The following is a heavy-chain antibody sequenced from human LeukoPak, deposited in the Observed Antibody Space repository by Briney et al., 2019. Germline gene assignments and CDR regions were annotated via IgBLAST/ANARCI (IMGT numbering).Heavy chain of an antibody. D-gene: IGHD3-22*01. CDR3: ANYDSSGSIDAFDI. Sequence: GRSLRLSCAASGFTFDDYAMHWVRQAPGKGLEWVSGISWNSGSIGYADSVKGRFTISRDNAKNSLYLQMNSLRAEDTAVYYCANYDSSGSIDAFDIWGQGTMVTVSS. J-gene: IGHJ3*02. CDR1: GFTFDDYA. CDR2: ISWNSGSI. V-gene: IGHV3-9*01.